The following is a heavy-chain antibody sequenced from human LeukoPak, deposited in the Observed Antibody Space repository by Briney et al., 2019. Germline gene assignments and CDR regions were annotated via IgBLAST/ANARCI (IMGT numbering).Heavy chain of an antibody. Sequence: ASVKVSCKASGYTFTSYYMHWVRQAPGQGLERMGIINPSGGSTSYAQKFQGRVTMTRDMSTSTVYMELSSLRSEDTAVYYCARPTAPLGYCSGGSCSMGFDYWGQGTLVTVSS. CDR3: ARPTAPLGYCSGGSCSMGFDY. CDR1: GYTFTSYY. J-gene: IGHJ4*02. CDR2: INPSGGST. V-gene: IGHV1-46*01. D-gene: IGHD2-15*01.